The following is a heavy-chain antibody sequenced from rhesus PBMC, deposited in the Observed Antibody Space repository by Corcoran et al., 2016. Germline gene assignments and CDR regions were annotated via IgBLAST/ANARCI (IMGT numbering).Heavy chain of an antibody. J-gene: IGHJ4*01. D-gene: IGHD2-39*01. Sequence: QLQLQESGPGLVKPSETLSLTCAVSGGSISSNYWSWIRQPPGKGLEWSGRISGSGGTTDDNPPPKSRSPISTDPSKNQFSLKLQSVTAADTAVYYCASKPYCSRGVCYAGQLDYWGQGVLVTVSS. CDR3: ASKPYCSRGVCYAGQLDY. CDR1: GGSISSNY. CDR2: ISGSGGTT. V-gene: IGHV4-173*01.